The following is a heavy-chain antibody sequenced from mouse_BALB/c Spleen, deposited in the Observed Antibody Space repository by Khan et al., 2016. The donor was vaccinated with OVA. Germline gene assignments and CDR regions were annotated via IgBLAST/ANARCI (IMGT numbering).Heavy chain of an antibody. CDR1: GYSIASDYA. CDR3: ARVYCGDFDY. V-gene: IGHV3-2*02. J-gene: IGHJ2*01. CDR2: ISYSGNT. D-gene: IGHD1-1*01. Sequence: EVQLLESGPDLVKPSQSLALTCTVPGYSIASDYAWNLIRHFPGSKLEWMGFISYSGNTNYNPSLKGRIAISRDTSTNQFFLQLNSVTSEDTATYYSARVYCGDFDYWGQGTTVTVSS.